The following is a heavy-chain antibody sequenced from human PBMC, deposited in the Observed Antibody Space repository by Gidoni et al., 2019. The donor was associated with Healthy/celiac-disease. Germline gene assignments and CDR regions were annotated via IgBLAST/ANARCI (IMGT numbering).Heavy chain of an antibody. CDR2: IYHSGST. CDR1: GGSISSSNW. Sequence: QVQLQESGPGLVKPSGTLSLTCAVSGGSISSSNWWSWVRQPPGKGREWIGEIYHSGSTHDNPSLNSRVTISVDKSKNQFSLKLSSVTAAYTAVYYCARARRVVGVMDVWGKGTTVTVSS. J-gene: IGHJ6*03. V-gene: IGHV4-4*02. D-gene: IGHD3-3*01. CDR3: ARARRVVGVMDV.